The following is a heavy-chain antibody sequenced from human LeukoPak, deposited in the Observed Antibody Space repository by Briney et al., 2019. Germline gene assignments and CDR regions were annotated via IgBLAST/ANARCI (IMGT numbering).Heavy chain of an antibody. Sequence: SETLSLTCAVYGGSFSGYYWTWIRQPPGKGLEWIGEINHSRGTNYNPSLKSRVTISVDTSKNQFSLKLSSVTAADTAVYYCASSGSYRFDYWGQGTLVTVSS. D-gene: IGHD1-26*01. V-gene: IGHV4-34*01. J-gene: IGHJ4*02. CDR1: GGSFSGYY. CDR2: INHSRGT. CDR3: ASSGSYRFDY.